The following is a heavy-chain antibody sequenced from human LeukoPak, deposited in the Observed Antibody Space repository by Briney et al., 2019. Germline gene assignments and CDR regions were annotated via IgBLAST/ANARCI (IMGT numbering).Heavy chain of an antibody. V-gene: IGHV3-23*01. D-gene: IGHD3-16*01. J-gene: IGHJ4*02. Sequence: PGGSLRLSCAASGFTFSNYGMSWVRQAPGKGLEWVSAISGSGGSTYYADSVKGRFTISRDKSKNTLYLQMNSLRAEDTAVYYCARERRAWGEDFWGQGTLVTVSS. CDR3: ARERRAWGEDF. CDR1: GFTFSNYG. CDR2: ISGSGGST.